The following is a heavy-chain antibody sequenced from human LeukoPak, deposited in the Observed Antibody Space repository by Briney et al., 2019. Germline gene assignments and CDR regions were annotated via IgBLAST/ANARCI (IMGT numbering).Heavy chain of an antibody. Sequence: GGSLRLSCAASGFTISGFWMHWVRQVAGEGLGWVARMNSAGTTINYADSGKGRFTISRENVRNTLHLQMNNLSLEDTAVYFCIREVQVRASASLGLWGRGTLVTVS. CDR2: MNSAGTTI. CDR3: IREVQVRASASLGL. CDR1: GFTISGFW. J-gene: IGHJ4*01. V-gene: IGHV3-74*01. D-gene: IGHD1-1*01.